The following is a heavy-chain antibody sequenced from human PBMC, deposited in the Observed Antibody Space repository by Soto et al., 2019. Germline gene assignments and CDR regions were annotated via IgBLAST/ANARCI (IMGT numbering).Heavy chain of an antibody. CDR1: GFTFSSYA. CDR3: AKDGTITIFGVLWDATDYG. D-gene: IGHD3-3*01. Sequence: GGSLRLSCAASGFTFSSYAMSWVRQAPGKGLEWVSAISGSGGSTYYADSVKGRFTISRDNSKNTLYLQMNSLRAEDTAVYYCAKDGTITIFGVLWDATDYGWGQGWLVTVSS. CDR2: ISGSGGST. J-gene: IGHJ1*01. V-gene: IGHV3-23*01.